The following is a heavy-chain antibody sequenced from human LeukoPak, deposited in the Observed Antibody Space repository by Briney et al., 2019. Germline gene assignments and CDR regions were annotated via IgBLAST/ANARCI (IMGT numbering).Heavy chain of an antibody. CDR3: AKGLSNWGNFDH. V-gene: IGHV3-30*02. D-gene: IGHD7-27*01. Sequence: GGSLRLSCTVSGFSLSDYVMGWVRQAPGKGLAWVALSRRDINHQYYVDSVQGRFIVSRDNSRNTLYLRMNSLRPEDTAVYYCAKGLSNWGNFDHWGQGSLVAVSS. CDR1: GFSLSDYV. J-gene: IGHJ4*02. CDR2: SRRDINHQ.